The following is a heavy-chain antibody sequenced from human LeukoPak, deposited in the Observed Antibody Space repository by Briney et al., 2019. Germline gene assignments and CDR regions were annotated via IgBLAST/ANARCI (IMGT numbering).Heavy chain of an antibody. J-gene: IGHJ6*02. CDR3: AKDHRLGYYGSGSYLAQHYDMDV. V-gene: IGHV3-30*18. D-gene: IGHD3-10*01. Sequence: HPRRSLRLSCAASGFTFSSYGMHWVRQAPGKGLEWVAVPSYGGSKIRSADSVKGRFTISRDNSKNTLYLQMNSLRAEDTAVYYCAKDHRLGYYGSGSYLAQHYDMDVWGQGATVTVSS. CDR2: PSYGGSKI. CDR1: GFTFSSYG.